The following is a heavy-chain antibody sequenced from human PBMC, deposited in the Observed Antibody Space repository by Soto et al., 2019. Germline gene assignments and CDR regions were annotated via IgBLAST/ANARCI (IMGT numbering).Heavy chain of an antibody. Sequence: LSLTCSVSGAALNSGNYYWSWIRQVPGKGLEWIGHIYVTGAVDYNPSLRDRITISQDTSERQLSLNLRLVTAADTAVYYCARLRIATNNYKWFDPWGQGTLVTVSS. J-gene: IGHJ5*02. CDR3: ARLRIATNNYKWFDP. CDR1: GAALNSGNYY. CDR2: IYVTGAV. D-gene: IGHD2-21*01. V-gene: IGHV4-31*03.